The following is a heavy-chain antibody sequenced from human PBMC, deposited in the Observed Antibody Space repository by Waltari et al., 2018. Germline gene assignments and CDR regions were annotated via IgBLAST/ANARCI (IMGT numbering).Heavy chain of an antibody. CDR2: INHSGST. J-gene: IGHJ4*02. CDR3: ARQFSSGWYSEY. V-gene: IGHV4-34*01. D-gene: IGHD6-19*01. Sequence: QVQLQQWGAGLLKPSETLSLTCAVYGGSFSGYYWSWIRQSPGKGLEWIGEINHSGSTNYTPSLKSRVTISVDTSKNQFSLKVSSVTAADTAVYYCARQFSSGWYSEYCGQGTLVTVSS. CDR1: GGSFSGYY.